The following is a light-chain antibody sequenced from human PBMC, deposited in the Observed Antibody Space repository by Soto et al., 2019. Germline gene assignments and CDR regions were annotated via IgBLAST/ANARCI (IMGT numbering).Light chain of an antibody. CDR2: DAS. Sequence: EIVLTQSPGTLSLSPGERATLSCRASQSVSSSYLAWYQQKPGQAPRLLIYDASNRATGIQARFSGSGSGTDFTLTIRSLEPEDFAVYYCQQRSNWWTXGQGTKVDIK. J-gene: IGKJ1*01. CDR1: QSVSSSY. V-gene: IGKV3-11*01. CDR3: QQRSNWWT.